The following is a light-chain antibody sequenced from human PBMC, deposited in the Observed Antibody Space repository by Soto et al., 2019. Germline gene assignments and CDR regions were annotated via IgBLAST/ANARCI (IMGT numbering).Light chain of an antibody. CDR3: QQRSNWPLIT. Sequence: EIVLTESPSTESLSPGERATLSCRASQSISRSDLAWYQHRPGQSPRLLIYATSSRATGIPDRFTGGGAGTGFTLTISSLEPEDFAVYYCQQRSNWPLITFCQVTLPAVK. J-gene: IGKJ5*01. V-gene: IGKV3D-20*02. CDR2: ATS. CDR1: QSISRSD.